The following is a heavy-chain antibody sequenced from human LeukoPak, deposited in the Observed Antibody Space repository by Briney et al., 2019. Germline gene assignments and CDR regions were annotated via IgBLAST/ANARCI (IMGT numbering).Heavy chain of an antibody. Sequence: PGGSLRLSCAASGFTFSSYWMHWVRQAPGKGLVWVSGTNTDGSSTMYADSVKGRFTIARDNAKNTLYLQMNSLRAEDTAAYYCAKDLSHQQLAPYYFDYWGQGTLVTVSS. J-gene: IGHJ4*02. CDR3: AKDLSHQQLAPYYFDY. D-gene: IGHD6-13*01. V-gene: IGHV3-74*03. CDR1: GFTFSSYW. CDR2: TNTDGSST.